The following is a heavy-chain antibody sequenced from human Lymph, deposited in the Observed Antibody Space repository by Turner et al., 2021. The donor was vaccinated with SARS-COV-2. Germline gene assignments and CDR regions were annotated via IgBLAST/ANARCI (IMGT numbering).Heavy chain of an antibody. V-gene: IGHV3-30-3*01. CDR3: ARDSSGSGTLDY. Sequence: VQLVESGGGVVQPGRSLRLSCAASGFTFNNCPMHWVRQDPGKGLEWVAVISYDGSNKYYADSVKGRFTISRDSSKNTLYLQMNSLRAEDTAVYYCARDSSGSGTLDYWGQGTLVTVSS. CDR1: GFTFNNCP. J-gene: IGHJ4*02. CDR2: ISYDGSNK. D-gene: IGHD3-10*01.